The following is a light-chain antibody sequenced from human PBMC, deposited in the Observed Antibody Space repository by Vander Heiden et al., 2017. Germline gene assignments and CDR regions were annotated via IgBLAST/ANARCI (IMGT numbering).Light chain of an antibody. Sequence: QSALTQPPSVSGSPGQSVTISCTGTSRDVGSYNRVSWYQQPPGTSRKLMIYEVNNRPSGVPARFSGSKSGNTATLTISGLQAEDEADYYCTSYTTSSTWVFGGGTKRTVL. CDR3: TSYTTSSTWV. CDR1: SRDVGSYNR. J-gene: IGLJ3*02. CDR2: EVN. V-gene: IGLV2-18*02.